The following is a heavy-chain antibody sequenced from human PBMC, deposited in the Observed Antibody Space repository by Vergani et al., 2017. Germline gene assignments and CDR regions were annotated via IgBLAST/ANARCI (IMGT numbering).Heavy chain of an antibody. CDR2: INPNSGGT. CDR3: ARTXMTTVTGYYYGMDV. CDR1: GYTFTGYY. Sequence: QVQLVQSGAEVKKPGASVEVSCKASGYTFTGYYMHWVRQAPGQGLEWMGWINPNSGGTNYAQKFQGRVTMTRDTSISTAYMELSRLRSDDTAVYYCARTXMTTVTGYYYGMDVWGQGTTVTVSS. V-gene: IGHV1-2*02. J-gene: IGHJ6*02. D-gene: IGHD4-17*01.